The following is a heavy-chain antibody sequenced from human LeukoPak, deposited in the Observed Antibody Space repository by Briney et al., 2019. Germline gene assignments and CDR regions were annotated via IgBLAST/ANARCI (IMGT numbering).Heavy chain of an antibody. Sequence: EGSERVSLTCTVSGGPLSTYFWTWTRQPPGKGLEWIGYIYYSGTTNHNPSLKSRVTISVDTSKNQFSLKLSSVTAADTAVYYCARRTGEGAFDIWGQEPVDPVSS. D-gene: IGHD3-16*01. CDR1: GGPLSTYF. V-gene: IGHV4-59*08. J-gene: IGHJ3*02. CDR2: IYYSGTT. CDR3: ARRTGEGAFDI.